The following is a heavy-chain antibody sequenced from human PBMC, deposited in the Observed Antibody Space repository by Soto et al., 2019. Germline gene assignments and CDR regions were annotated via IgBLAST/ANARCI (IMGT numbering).Heavy chain of an antibody. D-gene: IGHD6-6*01. CDR2: ISKSDYT. Sequence: PGGSLRLSCTVSGFAFNNYGINWVRQAPGKGLEWVSSISKSDYTYYSASVKGRFTISRDNAKNSVSLQMNTLRVEDTAVYYCAREDSIIIAAVSDFWGQGTLVTVSS. CDR3: AREDSIIIAAVSDF. CDR1: GFAFNNYG. V-gene: IGHV3-21*01. J-gene: IGHJ4*02.